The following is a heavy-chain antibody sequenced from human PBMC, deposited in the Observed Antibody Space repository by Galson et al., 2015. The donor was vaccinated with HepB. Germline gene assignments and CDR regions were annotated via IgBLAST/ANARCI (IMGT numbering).Heavy chain of an antibody. Sequence: SETLSLTCTVSGGSISSYYWSWIRQPPGRGLEWIGYIYYSGNTNYNPSLKSRVTISVDTSKNQFSLRLSSVSAADTAVYYCAREMPTYYYYISDAFDIWGQGTMVTVSS. J-gene: IGHJ3*02. CDR3: AREMPTYYYYISDAFDI. D-gene: IGHD3-22*01. V-gene: IGHV4-59*01. CDR1: GGSISSYY. CDR2: IYYSGNT.